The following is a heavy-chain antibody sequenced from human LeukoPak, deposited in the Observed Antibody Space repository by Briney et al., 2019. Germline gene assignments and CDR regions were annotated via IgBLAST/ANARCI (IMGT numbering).Heavy chain of an antibody. CDR3: ARDKTGYSYGYYYYYMDV. Sequence: ASVKVSCKASGYTFTSYGISWVRQAPGQWLEWMGWISAYNGNTNYAQKLQGRVTMTTDTSTSTAYMELRSLRSDDTAVYYCARDKTGYSYGYYYYYMDVWGRGTTVTVSS. V-gene: IGHV1-18*01. CDR1: GYTFTSYG. J-gene: IGHJ6*03. CDR2: ISAYNGNT. D-gene: IGHD5-18*01.